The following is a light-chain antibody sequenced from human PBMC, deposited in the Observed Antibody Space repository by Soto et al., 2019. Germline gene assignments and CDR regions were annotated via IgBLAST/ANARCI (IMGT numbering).Light chain of an antibody. V-gene: IGKV1-9*01. Sequence: DNQLTQSPSFLSASVGDGVTITCRASQDINTYLAWYQQKPGKAPKLLIFAASTLQNGVPSRFSGSGSGTEFTVTITSLQPEDFATYYCQQRKSYPITFGQGIRLEIK. J-gene: IGKJ5*01. CDR2: AAS. CDR1: QDINTY. CDR3: QQRKSYPIT.